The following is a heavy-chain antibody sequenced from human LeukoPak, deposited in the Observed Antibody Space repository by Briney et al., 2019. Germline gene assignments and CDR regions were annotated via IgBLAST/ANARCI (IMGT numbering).Heavy chain of an antibody. Sequence: PGGSLRLSCAASGFTFDDYTMHWVRQAPGKGLEWVSRINSDGSTTTYADSVKGRFTISRNNAKNTLYLQMNSLRAEDTAVYYCTRGGVDFWGQGTLVTVS. CDR3: TRGGVDF. V-gene: IGHV3-74*01. CDR2: INSDGSTT. D-gene: IGHD6-25*01. CDR1: GFTFDDYT. J-gene: IGHJ4*02.